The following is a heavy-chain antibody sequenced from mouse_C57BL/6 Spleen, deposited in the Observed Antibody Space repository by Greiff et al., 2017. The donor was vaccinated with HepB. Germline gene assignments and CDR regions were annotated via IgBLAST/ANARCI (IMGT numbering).Heavy chain of an antibody. CDR1: GFSLTSYA. Sequence: QVQLQESGPGLVAPSQSLSITRTVSGFSLTSYAISWVRQPPGKGLEWLGVIWTGGGTNYNSALKSRLSISKENSKSQVFLKMNSLQNDDTARYDCARKRDRPRGLYAMDDGGQGTSVTVSA. CDR3: ARKRDRPRGLYAMDD. CDR2: IWTGGGT. J-gene: IGHJ4*01. V-gene: IGHV2-9-1*01.